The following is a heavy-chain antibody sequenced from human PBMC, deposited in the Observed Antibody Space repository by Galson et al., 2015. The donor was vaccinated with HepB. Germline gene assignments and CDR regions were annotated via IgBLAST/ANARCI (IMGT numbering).Heavy chain of an antibody. D-gene: IGHD5-18*01. V-gene: IGHV3-23*01. CDR3: AKPDTAMVLPLDY. CDR2: ISGSGGST. J-gene: IGHJ4*02. CDR1: GFTFSSYA. Sequence: SLRLSCAASGFTFSSYAMSWVRQAPGKGLEWVSAISGSGGSTYYADSVKGRFTISRDNSKNTLYLQMNSLRAEDTAVYYCAKPDTAMVLPLDYWGQGTLVTVSS.